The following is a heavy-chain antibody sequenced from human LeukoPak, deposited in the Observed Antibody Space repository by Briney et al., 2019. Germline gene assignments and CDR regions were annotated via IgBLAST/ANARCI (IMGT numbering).Heavy chain of an antibody. J-gene: IGHJ4*02. V-gene: IGHV3-66*01. CDR3: ARGPPYGVNVWYFDY. CDR1: GFTVSSNY. CDR2: IYSGGST. D-gene: IGHD4-23*01. Sequence: PGGSLRLSCAASGFTVSSNYMSWVRQAPGKGLEWVSVIYSGGSTYYADSVKGRFTISRDNSKNTLYLQMNSLRAEDTAVYYCARGPPYGVNVWYFDYWGQGTLVTVSS.